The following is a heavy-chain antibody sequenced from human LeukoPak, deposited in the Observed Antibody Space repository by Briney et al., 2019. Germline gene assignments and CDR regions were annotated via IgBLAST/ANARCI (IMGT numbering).Heavy chain of an antibody. CDR1: GGSFSDYY. CDR3: ARGGRRTHYYGSGTGGYFAL. J-gene: IGHJ2*01. CDR2: INHSGST. Sequence: PSETLSLTCAVYGGSFSDYYWSWIRQPPGKGLEWIREINHSGSTNNNPSLKSRLTMSVDTSKNQFSLKLSSVTAADTAVYYCARGGRRTHYYGSGTGGYFALWGRGTLVSVSS. V-gene: IGHV4-34*01. D-gene: IGHD3-10*01.